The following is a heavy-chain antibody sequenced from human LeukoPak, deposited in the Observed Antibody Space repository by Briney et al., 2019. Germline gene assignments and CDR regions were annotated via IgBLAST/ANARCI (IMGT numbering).Heavy chain of an antibody. V-gene: IGHV1-18*01. CDR1: GYTFTCSG. J-gene: IGHJ4*02. Sequence: AASVKVSCKASGYTFTCSGTSCVRQAPGQGLEWMGWISAYNGNTNYAQKLQGRVIMTTDTSTSTAYMELRSLRSDDTAVYYCAREFDDYLNYFDYWGQGTLVTVSS. CDR3: AREFDDYLNYFDY. D-gene: IGHD4-11*01. CDR2: ISAYNGNT.